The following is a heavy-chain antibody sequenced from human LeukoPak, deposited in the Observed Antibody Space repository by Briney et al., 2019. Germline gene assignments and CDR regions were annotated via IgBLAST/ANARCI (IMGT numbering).Heavy chain of an antibody. Sequence: GGSLRLSCAASGFTFSDYYMSWMRQAPGKGLEWVSSISSSSSYIYYADSVKGRFTISRDNAKNSLYLQMNSLRAEDTAVYYCARDPYGDYAEYFQHWGQGTLVTVSS. V-gene: IGHV3-11*06. CDR1: GFTFSDYY. CDR2: ISSSSSYI. CDR3: ARDPYGDYAEYFQH. D-gene: IGHD4-17*01. J-gene: IGHJ1*01.